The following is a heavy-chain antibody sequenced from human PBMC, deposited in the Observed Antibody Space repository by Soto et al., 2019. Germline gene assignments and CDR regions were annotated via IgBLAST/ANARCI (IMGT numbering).Heavy chain of an antibody. J-gene: IGHJ4*02. Sequence: PSETLSLTCAVYGGSFSGYYWSWIRQPPGKGLEWIGEINHSGSTNYNPSLKSRVTISVDTSKNQFSLKLSSVTAADTAVYYCARGSGGGIAASAIGEGQAPHYFDYWGQGTLVTVSS. V-gene: IGHV4-34*01. CDR1: GGSFSGYY. D-gene: IGHD6-25*01. CDR3: ARGSGGGIAASAIGEGQAPHYFDY. CDR2: INHSGST.